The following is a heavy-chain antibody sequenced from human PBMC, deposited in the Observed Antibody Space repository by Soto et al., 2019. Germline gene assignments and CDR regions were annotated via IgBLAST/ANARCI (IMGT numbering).Heavy chain of an antibody. D-gene: IGHD6-13*01. Sequence: SLRLSCAASGFTFSSYGMHWVRQAPGKGLEWVAVIWYDGSNKYYADSVKGRFTISRDNSKNTLYLQMNSLRAEDTAVYYCAREESAGPTNWFDPWGQGTLVTVSS. CDR2: IWYDGSNK. V-gene: IGHV3-33*01. CDR3: AREESAGPTNWFDP. J-gene: IGHJ5*02. CDR1: GFTFSSYG.